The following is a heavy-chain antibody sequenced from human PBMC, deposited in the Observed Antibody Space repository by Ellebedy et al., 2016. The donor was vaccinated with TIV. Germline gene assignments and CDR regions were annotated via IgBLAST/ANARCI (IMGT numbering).Heavy chain of an antibody. Sequence: GGSLRLSXAASGFTVSSNHMSWVRQAPGKGLEWVSLIYSGDGTKYAEFVKGRFTISRDNSKNTLYLQMNSLRAEDTAVYYCALDPQEIFDSSFDPWGQGTLVTVSS. CDR1: GFTVSSNH. CDR2: IYSGDGT. D-gene: IGHD3-22*01. CDR3: ALDPQEIFDSSFDP. V-gene: IGHV3-53*01. J-gene: IGHJ5*02.